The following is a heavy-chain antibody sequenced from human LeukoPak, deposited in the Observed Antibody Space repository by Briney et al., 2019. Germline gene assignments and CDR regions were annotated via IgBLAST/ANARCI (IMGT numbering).Heavy chain of an antibody. CDR1: GGSISSSSYY. CDR3: ARDTYYYGSGSYLTFDY. J-gene: IGHJ4*02. Sequence: SETLSLTCTVSGGSISSSSYYWSWIRQPPGKGLEWIGEINHSGSTNYNPSLKSRVTISVDTSKNQFSLKLSSVTAADTAVYYCARDTYYYGSGSYLTFDYWGQGTLVTVSS. V-gene: IGHV4-39*07. CDR2: INHSGST. D-gene: IGHD3-10*01.